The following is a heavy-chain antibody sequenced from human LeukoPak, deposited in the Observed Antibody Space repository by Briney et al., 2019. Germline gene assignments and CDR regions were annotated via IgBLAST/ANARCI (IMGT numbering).Heavy chain of an antibody. J-gene: IGHJ4*02. CDR1: GFSVSGKF. CDR3: TTDRDALRY. D-gene: IGHD2-21*02. V-gene: IGHV3-15*01. Sequence: GGSLRLSCAASGFSVSGKFMSWVRQAPGKGLEWVGRIKSNSEGGTADYAAPVEGRFTISRHDSESTMYLQMNSLKTEDTAVYYCTTDRDALRYWGQGTPVTASS. CDR2: IKSNSEGGTA.